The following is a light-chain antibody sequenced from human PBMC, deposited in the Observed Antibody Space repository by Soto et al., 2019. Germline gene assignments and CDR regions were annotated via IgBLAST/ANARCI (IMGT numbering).Light chain of an antibody. J-gene: IGKJ3*01. CDR1: QSISSNY. CDR3: QQYGSSPFT. Sequence: EIVLTQSPGTLSLSPGERATLSCWASQSISSNYLAWYQQKPGQPPRLLISGSSIRATGIPKRFSGSASGPNFTLTISSLEPEDFAVFYCQQYGSSPFTFGPGTKVDFK. CDR2: GSS. V-gene: IGKV3-20*01.